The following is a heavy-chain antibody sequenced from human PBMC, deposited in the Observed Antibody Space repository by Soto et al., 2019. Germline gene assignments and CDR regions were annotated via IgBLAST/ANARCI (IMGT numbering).Heavy chain of an antibody. J-gene: IGHJ2*01. CDR1: GFTFSSYA. Sequence: QVQLVESGGGVVQPGRSLRLSCAASGFTFSSYAMHWVRQAPGKGLEWVAVISYDGSNKYYTDSVKGRFTISTDNSKNTLYLQMNSLRAEDTAVYYCATPLWRDDYNWGYFDLWGRGTLVTVSS. V-gene: IGHV3-30-3*01. D-gene: IGHD4-4*01. CDR2: ISYDGSNK. CDR3: ATPLWRDDYNWGYFDL.